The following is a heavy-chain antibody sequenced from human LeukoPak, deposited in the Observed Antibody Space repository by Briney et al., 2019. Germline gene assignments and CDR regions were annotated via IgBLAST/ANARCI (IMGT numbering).Heavy chain of an antibody. J-gene: IGHJ4*02. V-gene: IGHV1-69*05. D-gene: IGHD3-22*01. CDR3: ARDDSSGYYHFDY. Sequence: SVKVSCKASGGTFSSYAISWVRQAPGQGLEWMGGNIPIFGTANYAQKFQGRVTITTDESTSTAYMELSSLRSEDTAVYYCARDDSSGYYHFDYWGQGTLVTVSS. CDR2: NIPIFGTA. CDR1: GGTFSSYA.